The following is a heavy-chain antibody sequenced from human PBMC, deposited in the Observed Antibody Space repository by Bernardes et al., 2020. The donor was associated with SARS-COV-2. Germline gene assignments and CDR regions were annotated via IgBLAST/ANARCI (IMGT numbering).Heavy chain of an antibody. Sequence: ASLTASCKASGYTFTSYGINWARQAPGQGLEWMGWISARNGNTNFAQSLKGRVTMTRDTSTSTAYMELRSLRSDDTAVYYCARDGIQWLVPDYWGQGTLVTVSS. D-gene: IGHD6-19*01. CDR2: ISARNGNT. J-gene: IGHJ4*02. CDR3: ARDGIQWLVPDY. V-gene: IGHV1-18*04. CDR1: GYTFTSYG.